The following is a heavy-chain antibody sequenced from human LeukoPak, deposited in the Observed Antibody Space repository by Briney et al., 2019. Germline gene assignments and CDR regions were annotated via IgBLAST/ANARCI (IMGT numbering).Heavy chain of an antibody. Sequence: GRSLRLSCAASGFTFSTYAMHWVRQAPGKGLEWVAVISYDGSNKYYADSVKGRFTISRDNSKNTLYLQMNSLRAEDTAVYYCVRDILTGYFSYYYYYYGMDVWGQGTTVTVSS. V-gene: IGHV3-30-3*01. CDR1: GFTFSTYA. CDR3: VRDILTGYFSYYYYYYGMDV. J-gene: IGHJ6*02. D-gene: IGHD3-9*01. CDR2: ISYDGSNK.